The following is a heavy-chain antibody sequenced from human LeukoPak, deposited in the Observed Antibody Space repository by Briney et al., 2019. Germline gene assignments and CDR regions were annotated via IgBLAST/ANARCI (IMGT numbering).Heavy chain of an antibody. J-gene: IGHJ6*03. D-gene: IGHD5-12*01. CDR2: IQQDGSER. Sequence: GGSLRLSCAASGFPFSSYWMNWVRQAPGKGLAWMANIQQDGSERYYVDSVKGRFTITRDNAKNSLYLQMNSLRAEDTAVYYCAKGGGYEAQYYYYYLDVWGKGTTVTISS. CDR3: AKGGGYEAQYYYYYLDV. CDR1: GFPFSSYW. V-gene: IGHV3-7*01.